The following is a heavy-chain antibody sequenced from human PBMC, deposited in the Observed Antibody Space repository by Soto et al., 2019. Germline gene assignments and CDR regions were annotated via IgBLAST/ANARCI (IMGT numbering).Heavy chain of an antibody. CDR3: ARDGCSSTSCHNWFDP. J-gene: IGHJ5*02. Sequence: GASVTVSCKASGYTFTSYYMHWVRQAPGQGLEWMGIINPSGGSTSYAQKFQGRVTMTRDTSTSTVYMELSSLRSEDTAVYYCARDGCSSTSCHNWFDPWGQGTLVTVSS. V-gene: IGHV1-46*03. CDR2: INPSGGST. CDR1: GYTFTSYY. D-gene: IGHD2-2*01.